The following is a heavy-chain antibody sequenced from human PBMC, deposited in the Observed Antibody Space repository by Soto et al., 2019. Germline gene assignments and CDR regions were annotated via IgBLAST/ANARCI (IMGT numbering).Heavy chain of an antibody. J-gene: IGHJ6*04. CDR1: GGTFSRYA. D-gene: IGHD4-17*01. CDR3: ARAERPYGDNKNYYSAMGV. Sequence: ASVKVSCKASGGTFSRYAISWVRRAPGQGLEWIGGFIPIYGTRNYAQKFQGRVTITADESTSTAYMELSSLRSEDTAVYYCARAERPYGDNKNYYSAMGVGDKGTWVTVPS. V-gene: IGHV1-69*13. CDR2: FIPIYGTR.